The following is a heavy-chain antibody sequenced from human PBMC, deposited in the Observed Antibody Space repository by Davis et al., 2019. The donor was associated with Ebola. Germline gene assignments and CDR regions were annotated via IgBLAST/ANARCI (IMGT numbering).Heavy chain of an antibody. V-gene: IGHV4-34*01. Sequence: SETLSLTCAVYGGSFSGYYWSWIRQPPGKGLEWIGEINHSGSTYYNPSLKSRVTISVDRSKNQFSLKLSSVTAADTAVYYCARGHWSGYYFDYWGQGTLVTVSS. CDR2: INHSGST. CDR1: GGSFSGYY. CDR3: ARGHWSGYYFDY. D-gene: IGHD3-3*01. J-gene: IGHJ4*02.